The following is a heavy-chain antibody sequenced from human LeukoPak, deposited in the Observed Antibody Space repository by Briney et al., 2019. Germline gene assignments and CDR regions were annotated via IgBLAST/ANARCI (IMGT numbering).Heavy chain of an antibody. Sequence: PGGSLRLSCAASGFTFDNYAMSWVRQAPGKGLEWVSTIRSNGDTTYYADSVKGRFTISRDNSKNTLYLQMNGLRAEDTAVYYCARDEGYFDYWGQGTMVTVSS. CDR2: IRSNGDTT. CDR3: ARDEGYFDY. CDR1: GFTFDNYA. V-gene: IGHV3-23*01. J-gene: IGHJ4*02.